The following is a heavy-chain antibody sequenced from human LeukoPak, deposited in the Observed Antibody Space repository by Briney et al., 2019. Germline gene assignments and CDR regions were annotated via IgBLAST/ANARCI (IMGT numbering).Heavy chain of an antibody. D-gene: IGHD3-3*01. J-gene: IGHJ4*02. CDR2: IYYIGNT. V-gene: IGHV4-30-4*02. CDR1: GGSISSGDYY. CDR3: ARGGYYDFWSGYSFDY. Sequence: SETLSLTCTVSGGSISSGDYYWSWIRQPPGKGLEWIGYIYYIGNTFYNPSLKSRVTISVDTSKNQFSLKLSSVTAADTAVYYCARGGYYDFWSGYSFDYWGQGTLVTVSS.